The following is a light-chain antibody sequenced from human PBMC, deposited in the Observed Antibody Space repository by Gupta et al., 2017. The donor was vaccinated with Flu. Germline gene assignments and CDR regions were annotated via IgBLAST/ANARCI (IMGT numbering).Light chain of an antibody. CDR3: GTWDSSLSAGV. V-gene: IGLV1-51*02. Sequence: QPVLTQPPSVSAAPGKKVTISCSGSSSNIGNNYVSSYQQLPGAAPKLLIYEGNNRPSGIPDRFSGSKSGTSATLGITGLQTGDEADYYCGTWDSSLSAGVFGGGTKLTVL. CDR2: EGN. J-gene: IGLJ3*02. CDR1: SSNIGNNY.